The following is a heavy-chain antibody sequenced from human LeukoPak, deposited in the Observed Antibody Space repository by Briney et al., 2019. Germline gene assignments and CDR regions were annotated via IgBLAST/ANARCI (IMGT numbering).Heavy chain of an antibody. CDR3: AKDVAHYYYYYMDV. J-gene: IGHJ6*03. CDR1: GFTFSSYA. Sequence: GGSLRLSCAASGFTFSSYAMSWLRQAPGKGLEWVSAISGSGGSTYYADSVKGRFTISRDNSKSTLYLQMNSLRAEDTAVYYCAKDVAHYYYYYMDVWGKGTTVTVSS. V-gene: IGHV3-23*01. CDR2: ISGSGGST. D-gene: IGHD2-21*01.